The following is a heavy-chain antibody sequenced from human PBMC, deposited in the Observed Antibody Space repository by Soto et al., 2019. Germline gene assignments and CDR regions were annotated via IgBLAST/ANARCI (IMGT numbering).Heavy chain of an antibody. D-gene: IGHD5-12*01. CDR3: AGAPVDRYSADYFDN. J-gene: IGHJ4*02. CDR1: GYTFTNND. V-gene: IGHV1-8*01. CDR2: MNPKSGNT. Sequence: GASVKVSCKASGYTFTNNDINWVRQATGQRLEWMGWMNPKSGNTGYAQRFQGRVSMTRDNSITTAYMELRGLRSDDTAGYYGAGAPVDRYSADYFDNWGQGTLVTVSS.